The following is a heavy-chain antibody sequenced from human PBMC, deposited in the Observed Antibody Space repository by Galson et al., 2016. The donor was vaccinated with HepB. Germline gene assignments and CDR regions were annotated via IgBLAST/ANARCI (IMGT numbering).Heavy chain of an antibody. V-gene: IGHV1-3*01. CDR3: ARLGQQLARHLAY. Sequence: SVKVSCKASGYIFYSYTIYWVRQAPGQRLEWMGWINAGNGNTKSSQKFQGRVTLTTDTAATTAYLELSSLKSEDTAVYYCARLGQQLARHLAYWGQGTLVTVSS. J-gene: IGHJ4*02. CDR2: INAGNGNT. CDR1: GYIFYSYT. D-gene: IGHD1-1*01.